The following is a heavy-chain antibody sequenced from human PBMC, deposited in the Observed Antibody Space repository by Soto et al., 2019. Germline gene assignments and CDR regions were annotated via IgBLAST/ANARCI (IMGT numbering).Heavy chain of an antibody. D-gene: IGHD3-16*02. CDR1: GYTFTSYG. CDR2: ISGYNGNT. J-gene: IGHJ4*02. CDR3: AAVPIMITFGGDIPQFNY. V-gene: IGHV1-18*01. Sequence: WASVKDSCKASGYTFTSYGISWVRQAPGQGLEWMGWISGYNGNTNFAQRLQGRVTMTTDTSTSTAYMELRSLRSDDTAVYYCAAVPIMITFGGDIPQFNYWGQGTLVTVSS.